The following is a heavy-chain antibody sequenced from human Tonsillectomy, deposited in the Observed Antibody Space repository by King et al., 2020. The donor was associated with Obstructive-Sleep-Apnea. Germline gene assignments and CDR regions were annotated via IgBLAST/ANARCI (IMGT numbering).Heavy chain of an antibody. CDR2: INPSGVST. Sequence: AQLVQSGPEVKKSGASVKVSCKASGHTFTNYYIHWVRQAPGQGLEWMGIINPSGVSTSYAQNFQGRVTMTRDTSTSTVYMELSSLRSEDTAVYYCARVFVGQVVGYYYYGMDVWGQGTTVTVSS. CDR1: GHTFTNYY. J-gene: IGHJ6*02. CDR3: ARVFVGQVVGYYYYGMDV. D-gene: IGHD6-6*01. V-gene: IGHV1-46*01.